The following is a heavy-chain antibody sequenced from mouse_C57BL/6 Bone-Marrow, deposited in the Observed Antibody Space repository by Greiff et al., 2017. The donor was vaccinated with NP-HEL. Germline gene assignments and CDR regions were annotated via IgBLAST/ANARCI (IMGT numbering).Heavy chain of an antibody. CDR2: ISSGGSYT. CDR3: ARQGGPWVAY. CDR1: GFTFSSYG. V-gene: IGHV5-6*02. J-gene: IGHJ3*01. Sequence: EVKLVESGGDLVKPGGSLKLSCAASGFTFSSYGMSWVRQTPDKRLEWVATISSGGSYTYYPDSVKGRFTISRDNAKDTLYLQMSSLKSEDTAMYDCARQGGPWVAYWGQGTLVTVSA.